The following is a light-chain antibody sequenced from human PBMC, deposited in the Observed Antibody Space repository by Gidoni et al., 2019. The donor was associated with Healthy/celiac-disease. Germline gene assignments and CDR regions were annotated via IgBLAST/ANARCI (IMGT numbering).Light chain of an antibody. CDR2: AAS. Sequence: DIQLTQSPSSLSASVGDRVTITCRASQSISSYLNWYQQKPGKATKLLIYAASSWQSGVPSRFSGSGSGTDVTLTISSLQPEDFATYYCQQSYSTPQTFGHGTKVDIK. CDR1: QSISSY. CDR3: QQSYSTPQT. V-gene: IGKV1-39*01. J-gene: IGKJ3*01.